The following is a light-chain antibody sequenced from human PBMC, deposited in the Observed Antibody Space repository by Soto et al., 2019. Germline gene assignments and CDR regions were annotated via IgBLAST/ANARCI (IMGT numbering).Light chain of an antibody. CDR1: SSNIGSNY. CDR2: RNN. CDR3: AAWDDSLSVV. V-gene: IGLV1-47*01. Sequence: QSVLTQPPSASGTPGQRVTISCSGSSSNIGSNYVYWYQQLPGTAPKLLIYRNNQRPSGVPDRFSGSKSGTPASLAISGLRSEDEADYYCAAWDDSLSVVFGGGTKLTVL. J-gene: IGLJ2*01.